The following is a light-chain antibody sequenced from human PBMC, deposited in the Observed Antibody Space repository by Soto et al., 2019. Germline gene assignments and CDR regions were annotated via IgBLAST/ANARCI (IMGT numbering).Light chain of an antibody. CDR1: QSVSSSY. Sequence: EIVLTQSPGTLSLSPGERATLSCRASQSVSSSYLAWYQQKPGQAPRLLIYGASNRATDIPGRFSGSGSGTDFTLTITRLEPEDFAVYYCQQYGSSPPTFGPGTRVEIK. V-gene: IGKV3-20*01. CDR2: GAS. J-gene: IGKJ1*01. CDR3: QQYGSSPPT.